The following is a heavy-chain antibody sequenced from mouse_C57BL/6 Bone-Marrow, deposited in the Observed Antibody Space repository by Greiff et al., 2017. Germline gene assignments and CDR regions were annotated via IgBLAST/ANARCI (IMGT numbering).Heavy chain of an antibody. V-gene: IGHV5-17*01. CDR3: ARRRYRPYAMGC. CDR1: GFTFSDYG. J-gene: IGHJ4*01. Sequence: EVKVVEPGGGLVKPGGSLKLSCAASGFTFSDYGINWVRQAPGKGLEWVAYISSGSSSINYDDTVKGRFTISRDNATNTLFLQMTSLRSEDAAMYYCARRRYRPYAMGCWGQGTSVSAST. CDR2: ISSGSSSI.